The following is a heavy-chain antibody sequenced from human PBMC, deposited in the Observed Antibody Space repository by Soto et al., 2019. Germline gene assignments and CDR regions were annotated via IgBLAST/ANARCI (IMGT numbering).Heavy chain of an antibody. J-gene: IGHJ5*02. V-gene: IGHV3-23*01. Sequence: GGYLRRSCAASGFTISSYAMSWVRQAPGKGLEWVSFISITTYYADSVKGRFTISRDNSKNTLSLQMNSLRAEDTAVYYCAKERSSPSSCWFDPWGEGTLATVSS. CDR1: GFTISSYA. D-gene: IGHD6-6*01. CDR2: ISITT. CDR3: AKERSSPSSCWFDP.